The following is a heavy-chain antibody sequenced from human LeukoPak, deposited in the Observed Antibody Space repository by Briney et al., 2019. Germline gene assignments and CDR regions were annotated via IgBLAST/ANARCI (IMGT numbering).Heavy chain of an antibody. Sequence: GGSLRLSCAASGFTFSTYAMHWVRQAPGKGLEWVAVISYDGSDEYYADSLKGRLTISRDNYENTVYLQMDTLRVEDTAVYYCARVAIRMPGTPENWFDPWGQGTLVTVSS. CDR2: ISYDGSDE. CDR1: GFTFSTYA. CDR3: ARVAIRMPGTPENWFDP. V-gene: IGHV3-30*04. D-gene: IGHD6-13*01. J-gene: IGHJ5*02.